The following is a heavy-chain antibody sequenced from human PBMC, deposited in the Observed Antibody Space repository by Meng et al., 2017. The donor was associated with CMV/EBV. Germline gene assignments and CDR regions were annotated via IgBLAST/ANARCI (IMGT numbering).Heavy chain of an antibody. CDR2: IIPILGIA. J-gene: IGHJ6*02. CDR3: ASAVGWLGYYYYGMDV. D-gene: IGHD6-19*01. Sequence: SVKVSCKASCGTFSSYAISWVRQAPGQGLEWMGGIIPILGIANYAQKFQGRVTITADKSTSTAYMELSSLRSEDTAVYYCASAVGWLGYYYYGMDVWGQGTTVTVSS. V-gene: IGHV1-69*10. CDR1: CGTFSSYA.